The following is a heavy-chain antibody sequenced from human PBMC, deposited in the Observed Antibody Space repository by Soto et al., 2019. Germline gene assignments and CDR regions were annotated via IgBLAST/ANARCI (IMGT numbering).Heavy chain of an antibody. CDR1: GGSISNYY. J-gene: IGHJ4*02. D-gene: IGHD3-9*01. CDR3: ARDLLLLRYFDRISPD. CDR2: INTYGST. Sequence: PSETLSLTCTVSGGSISNYYWSWIRHPAGKGLEWIGRINTYGSTNYNPSLQSRVTMSVDTSKNQFSLRLTSVTAADTAVYYCARDLLLLRYFDRISPDWGQGTLVTVSS. V-gene: IGHV4-4*07.